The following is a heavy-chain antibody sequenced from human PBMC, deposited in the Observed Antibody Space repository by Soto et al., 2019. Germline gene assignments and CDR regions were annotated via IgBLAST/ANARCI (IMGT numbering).Heavy chain of an antibody. J-gene: IGHJ4*01. CDR2: LKSKSDGGAT. CDR1: GFTFGDTP. V-gene: IGHV3-15*07. Sequence: EVQLGQSGGGLVKPGGSVRLSCAASGFTFGDTPMNWVRQAPGKGLEWVGRLKSKSDGGATDLAAAVRGRFTISRDASTNTLNLQMNSLKPEDTAVYYCIAGRNTTGAHKFDYWGQGTLVTVSS. CDR3: IAGRNTTGAHKFDY.